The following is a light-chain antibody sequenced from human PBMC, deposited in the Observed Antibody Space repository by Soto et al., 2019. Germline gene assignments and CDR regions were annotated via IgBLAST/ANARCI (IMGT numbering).Light chain of an antibody. Sequence: DIKMTQSPSTLSGSVGDRVTITCRASQTISSWLAWYQQKPGKAPKLLIYKASTLKSGVPSRFSGSGSGTEFTLTISSLQPDDFATYYCQQYYSHLWTFGQGTKVAIK. CDR3: QQYYSHLWT. J-gene: IGKJ1*01. CDR2: KAS. V-gene: IGKV1-5*03. CDR1: QTISSW.